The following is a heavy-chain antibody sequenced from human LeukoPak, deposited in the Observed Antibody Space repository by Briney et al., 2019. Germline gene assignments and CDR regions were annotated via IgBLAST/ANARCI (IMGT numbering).Heavy chain of an antibody. D-gene: IGHD4-17*01. CDR3: ARVRDGDYYDY. Sequence: GGSLRLSCAASGFTFSRYWMHWVRQAPGEGLEWVSVIYSGGSTYYADSVKGRFTISRDNSKNTLYLQMNSLRADDTAVYYCARVRDGDYYDYWGQGTQVTVSS. V-gene: IGHV3-66*01. CDR2: IYSGGST. J-gene: IGHJ4*02. CDR1: GFTFSRYW.